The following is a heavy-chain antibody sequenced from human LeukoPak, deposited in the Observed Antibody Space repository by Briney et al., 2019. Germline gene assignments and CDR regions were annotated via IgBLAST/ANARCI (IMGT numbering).Heavy chain of an antibody. J-gene: IGHJ6*02. D-gene: IGHD2-2*01. CDR1: GYTFTSYG. CDR3: ARGLGYCSSTSCSLPMEV. Sequence: ASVKVSCKASGYTFTSYGISWVRQAPGQGLEWMGWISTYNGNTNYAQKLQGRVTMTTDTSTSTAYMEQRSLRSDDTAVYYCARGLGYCSSTSCSLPMEVWGQGTTVTVP. CDR2: ISTYNGNT. V-gene: IGHV1-18*01.